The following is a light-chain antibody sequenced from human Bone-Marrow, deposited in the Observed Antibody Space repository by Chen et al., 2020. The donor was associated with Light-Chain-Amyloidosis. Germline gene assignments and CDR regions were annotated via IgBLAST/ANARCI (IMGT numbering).Light chain of an antibody. CDR2: RDT. J-gene: IGLJ2*01. CDR1: DLPTKY. CDR3: QSADSRGTDEVI. V-gene: IGLV3-25*03. Sequence: SYELTQPPSVSVSPGQTARITCSGDDLPTKYAYWYQQKPGQAPVLVIHRDTERPSGISERFSGSSAGTTATFTISGGQAEDEADYHCQSADSRGTDEVIFGGGTKLTVL.